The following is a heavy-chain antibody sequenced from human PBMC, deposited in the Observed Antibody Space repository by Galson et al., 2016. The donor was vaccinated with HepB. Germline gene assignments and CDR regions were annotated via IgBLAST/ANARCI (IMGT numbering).Heavy chain of an antibody. V-gene: IGHV3-30*04. CDR2: ISYDGNNK. CDR3: ARDFPYSSSSPYYGMDV. D-gene: IGHD6-6*01. J-gene: IGHJ6*02. CDR1: GFTFSSYA. Sequence: SLRLSCAASGFTFSSYAMHWVRQAPGKGLEWVAVISYDGNNKFYADSVKGRFTISRDNSKNTLYLQMNSLRPEDTAMYYCARDFPYSSSSPYYGMDVWGQGTTVTVSS.